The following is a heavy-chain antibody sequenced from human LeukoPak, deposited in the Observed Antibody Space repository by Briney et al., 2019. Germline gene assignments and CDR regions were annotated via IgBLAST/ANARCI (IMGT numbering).Heavy chain of an antibody. D-gene: IGHD5-18*01. V-gene: IGHV4-4*07. CDR1: GGSISSYY. Sequence: PSETLSLTCTVSGGSISSYYWSWIRQPAGKGLEWIGRIYTSGSTNYNPSLKSRLTISVDTSKNQFSLMLTSVTAADTAIYYCARQPAATAAFDIWAQGTMVTVSS. J-gene: IGHJ3*02. CDR3: ARQPAATAAFDI. CDR2: IYTSGST.